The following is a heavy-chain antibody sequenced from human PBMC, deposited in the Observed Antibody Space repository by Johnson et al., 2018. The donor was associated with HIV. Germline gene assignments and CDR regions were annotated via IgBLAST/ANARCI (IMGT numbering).Heavy chain of an antibody. CDR2: VGTADDT. Sequence: VQLVESGGGVVQPGRSLRLSCAASGFTFSSYAMHWVRQATGKGLEWVSTVGTADDTYYPGSVKGRFTISRDNSKNTLYLQMNRLRAEDTAVYYCARLPSGYSRDGFNVWGQGTMVTLSS. CDR3: ARLPSGYSRDGFNV. CDR1: GFTFSSYA. D-gene: IGHD5-18*01. J-gene: IGHJ3*01. V-gene: IGHV3-13*01.